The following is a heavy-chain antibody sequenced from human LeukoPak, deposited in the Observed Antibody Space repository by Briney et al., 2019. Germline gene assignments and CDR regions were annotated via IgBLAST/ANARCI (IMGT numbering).Heavy chain of an antibody. V-gene: IGHV4-4*07. J-gene: IGHJ4*02. CDR2: IYTGGTT. CDR1: GGSISSYY. CDR3: ARDPNSAL. D-gene: IGHD4-23*01. Sequence: TSETLSLTCTVSGGSISSYYWSWIRQPAGKGLEWIGRIYTGGTTNYNPSLKSRVTISFDTSKNQFSLRLSSVTAADTAVYYCARDPNSALWGQGTLVTVSS.